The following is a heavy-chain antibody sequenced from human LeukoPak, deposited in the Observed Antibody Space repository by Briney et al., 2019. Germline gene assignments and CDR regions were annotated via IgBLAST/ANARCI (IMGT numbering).Heavy chain of an antibody. D-gene: IGHD1-26*01. J-gene: IGHJ4*02. V-gene: IGHV4-38-2*01. Sequence: ASETLSLTCAVSGYSLSNGFYWGWIRQPPVKGLEWTGSIFHTGNTYYNPSLKSRLTISVDTSKNQFSLQLRSVTAADTAVYYCARLRYSGTSLGAFDYWGQGTLVTVSS. CDR2: IFHTGNT. CDR3: ARLRYSGTSLGAFDY. CDR1: GYSLSNGFY.